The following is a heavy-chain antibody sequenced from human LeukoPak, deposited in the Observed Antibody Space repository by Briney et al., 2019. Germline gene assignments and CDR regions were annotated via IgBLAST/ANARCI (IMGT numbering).Heavy chain of an antibody. CDR2: ISSSNSYI. D-gene: IGHD1-26*01. CDR3: ARDRRGIGKAFDI. Sequence: GGSLRLSCAASGFTFNTYSMNWVRQAPGKGLEWVSSISSSNSYIYYADSMKGRFTISRDNAKNSLYLQMNSLRAEDTAVYYCARDRRGIGKAFDIWGQGTMVTVSS. CDR1: GFTFNTYS. J-gene: IGHJ3*02. V-gene: IGHV3-21*01.